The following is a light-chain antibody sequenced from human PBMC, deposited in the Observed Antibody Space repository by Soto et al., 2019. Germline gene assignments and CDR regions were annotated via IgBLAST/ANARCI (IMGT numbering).Light chain of an antibody. Sequence: EIVLTQSPGTLSLSPGERATLSCRASQSVSTNYLAWYQQKPGRAPRLLIYGASSRVTGIPGRFTGSGSGTDFTLTISRLEPEAFAVYYCQQYGSSPSITFGQGTRLEIK. CDR1: QSVSTNY. J-gene: IGKJ5*01. CDR3: QQYGSSPSIT. V-gene: IGKV3-20*01. CDR2: GAS.